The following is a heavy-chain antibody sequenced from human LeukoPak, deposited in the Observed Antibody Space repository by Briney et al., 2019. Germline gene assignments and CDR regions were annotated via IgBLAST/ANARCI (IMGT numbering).Heavy chain of an antibody. J-gene: IGHJ4*02. CDR2: IYSGGST. CDR3: ARGAGYSSSPFDY. D-gene: IGHD6-13*01. CDR1: GFTVSSNY. V-gene: IGHV3-66*01. Sequence: GGSLRLSCAASGFTVSSNYMSWVRQAPGKGLEWVSVIYSGGSTYYADSVKGRFTISRDNSKNTLYLQMNSLRAEDTAVYYCARGAGYSSSPFDYWGQGTLATVSS.